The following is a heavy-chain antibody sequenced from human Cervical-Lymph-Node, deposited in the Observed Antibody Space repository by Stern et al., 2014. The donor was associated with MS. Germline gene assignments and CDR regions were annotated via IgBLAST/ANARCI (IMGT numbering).Heavy chain of an antibody. CDR1: GFTFSSYG. CDR2: LWYDGSKR. CDR3: ARDRCSNWSKPCKFYYYGMDV. Sequence: VQLVESGGGVVQPGTSLRVSCAASGFTFSSYGMHWVRQAPGKGLEWVTSLWYDGSKRYYADSVRGRFTISRDNSKNTLHLQMNSLRAEDTAVYYCARDRCSNWSKPCKFYYYGMDVWGRGTTVVVSS. D-gene: IGHD1/OR15-1a*01. J-gene: IGHJ6*02. V-gene: IGHV3-33*01.